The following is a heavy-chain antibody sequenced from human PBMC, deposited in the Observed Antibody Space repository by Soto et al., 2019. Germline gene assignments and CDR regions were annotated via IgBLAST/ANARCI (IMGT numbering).Heavy chain of an antibody. J-gene: IGHJ6*02. Sequence: PSETLSLTCTVSGDSISSYYWSWIRQPPGKGLEWIGYIYYSGSTNYNPSLKSRVTISVDTSKNQFSLKLSSVTAADTAVYYCAREPYYYGMDVWGQGTTVTVSS. CDR1: GDSISSYY. V-gene: IGHV4-59*01. CDR2: IYYSGST. CDR3: AREPYYYGMDV.